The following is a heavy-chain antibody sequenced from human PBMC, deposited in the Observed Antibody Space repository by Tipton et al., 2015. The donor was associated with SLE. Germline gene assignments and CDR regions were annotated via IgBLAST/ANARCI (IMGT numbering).Heavy chain of an antibody. CDR3: ASVIVPADYGMDV. CDR2: INPNSGGT. V-gene: IGHV1-2*02. D-gene: IGHD2-2*01. Sequence: QSGAEVKKPGESLKISCKASGYTFTDYYIHWVRQAPGQGLEWMGWINPNSGGTNYAQKFQGRVTMTRDTSIRTAYMELSRLRSDDTAVYYCASVIVPADYGMDVWGRVTTVTVPS. J-gene: IGHJ6*02. CDR1: GYTFTDYY.